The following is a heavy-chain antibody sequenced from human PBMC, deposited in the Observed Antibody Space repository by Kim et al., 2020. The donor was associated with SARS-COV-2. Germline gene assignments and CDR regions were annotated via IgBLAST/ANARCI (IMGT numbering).Heavy chain of an antibody. V-gene: IGHV3-23*01. J-gene: IGHJ4*02. Sequence: GGSLRLSCAASGFTFSSYAMSWVRQAPGKGLEWVSAISGSGGSTYYADSVKGRFTISRDNSKNTLYLQMNSLRAEDTAVYYCAKHGARYSGYDCDYWGQGTLVTVSS. CDR3: AKHGARYSGYDCDY. CDR2: ISGSGGST. CDR1: GFTFSSYA. D-gene: IGHD5-12*01.